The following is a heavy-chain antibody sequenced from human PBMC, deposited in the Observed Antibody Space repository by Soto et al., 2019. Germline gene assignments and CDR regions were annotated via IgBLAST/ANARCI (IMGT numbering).Heavy chain of an antibody. CDR3: ARQGLASVSGYYHRLFDY. CDR2: IYYSGST. CDR1: GDSISSYY. V-gene: IGHV4-59*01. J-gene: IGHJ4*02. Sequence: QVQLQESGPGLVKPSETLSLTCTVSGDSISSYYWSWIRQTPGKGLEWIGYIYYSGSTNYNPSLQSRLTISVDTSQNQLSLQLSSGTAADTAVYYCARQGLASVSGYYHRLFDYWGQGTLVTVSS. D-gene: IGHD3-22*01.